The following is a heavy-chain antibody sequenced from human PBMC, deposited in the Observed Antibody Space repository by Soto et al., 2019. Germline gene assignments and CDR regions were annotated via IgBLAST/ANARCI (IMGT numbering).Heavy chain of an antibody. CDR1: GASISNVNYY. CDR2: IYYSGST. CDR3: ANITGDYQYFFDY. J-gene: IGHJ4*02. D-gene: IGHD4-17*01. V-gene: IGHV4-31*01. Sequence: QVLLQESGPTLVKPSQTLSLTCSVSGASISNVNYYWTWMRQRPGKGLEWIGYIYYSGSTFYNPSLQSQLSMSVDTSKNQFSLSLSSVTAADTAVYFCANITGDYQYFFDYWGLGALVTVSS.